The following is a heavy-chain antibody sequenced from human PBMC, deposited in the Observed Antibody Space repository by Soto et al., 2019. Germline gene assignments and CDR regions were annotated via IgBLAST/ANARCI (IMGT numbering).Heavy chain of an antibody. V-gene: IGHV4-31*03. J-gene: IGHJ4*02. D-gene: IGHD3-22*01. Sequence: QVQLQESGPGLVKPSQTLSLTCTVSGGSISSGGYYWSWIRQHPGKGLEGIGYIYYSGSTYYNPSRKRRVTITVDTSKNQCSQKLSSVTDADTAVYYCARVRAYYYDSSGYYYQFDYWGQGTLVTVSS. CDR3: ARVRAYYYDSSGYYYQFDY. CDR1: GGSISSGGYY. CDR2: IYYSGST.